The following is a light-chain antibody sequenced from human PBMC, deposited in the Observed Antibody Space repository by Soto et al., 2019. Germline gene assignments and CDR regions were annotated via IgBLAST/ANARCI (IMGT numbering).Light chain of an antibody. J-gene: IGLJ1*01. CDR2: QDR. Sequence: SYELTQPPSLSVSPGQTASITCSGDKLGDKYACWYQQKPGQSPVLVIYQDRKRPSGIPERFSGSNSGNTATLTISGTQAMDEADYYCQAWDSSTAVFGTGTKLTVL. CDR3: QAWDSSTAV. V-gene: IGLV3-1*01. CDR1: KLGDKY.